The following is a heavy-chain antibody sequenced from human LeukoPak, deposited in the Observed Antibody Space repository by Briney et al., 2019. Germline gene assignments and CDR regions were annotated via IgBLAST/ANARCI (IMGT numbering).Heavy chain of an antibody. J-gene: IGHJ3*02. CDR1: GFTVSSNY. D-gene: IGHD3-10*01. Sequence: GGSLRLSCAASGFTVSSNYMSWVRQAPGKGLEWVSVIYSGGSTYYADSVKGRFTISRDNSKNTLYLQMNSLRAEDTAVYYCARDNRRFGELRGLDAFDIWGQGTRVTVSS. CDR3: ARDNRRFGELRGLDAFDI. V-gene: IGHV3-53*01. CDR2: IYSGGST.